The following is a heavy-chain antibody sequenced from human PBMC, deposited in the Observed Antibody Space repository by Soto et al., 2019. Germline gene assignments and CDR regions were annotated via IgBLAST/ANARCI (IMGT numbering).Heavy chain of an antibody. CDR1: GFTFSSYW. D-gene: IGHD5-12*01. Sequence: GGFLRLSCVGSGFTFSSYWVGWVRQTPGKGLEWVATIKADGTEKYYVDSVKGRFTFSRDNAKTSVYLEMNSLRAEDTAVYYCVTAVRGYNANGDLWGQGTTVTVSS. CDR2: IKADGTEK. V-gene: IGHV3-7*03. J-gene: IGHJ6*02. CDR3: VTAVRGYNANGDL.